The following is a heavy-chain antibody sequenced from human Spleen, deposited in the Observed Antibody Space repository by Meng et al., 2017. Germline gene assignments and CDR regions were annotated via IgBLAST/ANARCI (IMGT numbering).Heavy chain of an antibody. CDR3: ARCLPPLYSGSYNMVD. V-gene: IGHV4-34*01. CDR2: MNHRGST. J-gene: IGHJ4*02. D-gene: IGHD1-26*01. Sequence: SETLSLTCAVYGGSFSGYYWSWIRQPPGKGLEWIGEMNHRGSTNYNPSLKSRVSISVDTSNNQLSLKLRSVTAADTAVYYCARCLPPLYSGSYNMVDWGQGTLVTVSS. CDR1: GGSFSGYY.